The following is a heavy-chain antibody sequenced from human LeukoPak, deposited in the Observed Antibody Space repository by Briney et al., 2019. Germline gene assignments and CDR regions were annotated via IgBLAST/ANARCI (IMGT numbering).Heavy chain of an antibody. D-gene: IGHD1-14*01. J-gene: IGHJ4*02. CDR1: GFTFSDYY. CDR2: ISSSGSTI. V-gene: IGHV3-11*04. CDR3: ARENHSKNRNDFDY. Sequence: GGSPRLSCAASGFTFSDYYMSWIRQAPGKGLEWVSYISSSGSTIYYADSVKGRFTISRDNAKNSLYLQMNSLRAEDTAVYYCARENHSKNRNDFDYWGQGTLVTVSS.